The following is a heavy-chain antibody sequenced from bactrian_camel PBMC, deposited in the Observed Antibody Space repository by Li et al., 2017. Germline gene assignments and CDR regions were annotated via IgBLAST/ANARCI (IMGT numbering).Heavy chain of an antibody. CDR2: IFLGGPFLGGRRS. CDR1: QYNGDSYC. J-gene: IGHJ4*01. D-gene: IGHD2*01. Sequence: HVQLVESGGGSVQAGGSLKLSCGASQYNGDSYCMGWFRQFPGKEREGVAAIFLGGPFLGGRRSFYSDSVKGRFTMSQDNAKNTVYLQMDSLKPEDTAMYYCAADIFPCHTPAKLTRISAEYWGQGTQVTVS. V-gene: IGHV3-3*01. CDR3: AADIFPCHTPAKLTRISAEY.